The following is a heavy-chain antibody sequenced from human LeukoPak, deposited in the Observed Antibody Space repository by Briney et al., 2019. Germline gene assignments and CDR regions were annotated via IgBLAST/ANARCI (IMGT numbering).Heavy chain of an antibody. CDR3: TTDRYCGGDCYAEYFQH. CDR2: IKSKTGGGTT. Sequence: PGGSLRLSCAASGFTFSNAWMSWVRQAPGKGLEWVGRIKSKTGGGTTDYAAPVKGRFTISRDDSKNTLYLQMNSLKTEDTAVYYCTTDRYCGGDCYAEYFQHWGQGTLVTVSP. D-gene: IGHD2-21*02. V-gene: IGHV3-15*01. J-gene: IGHJ1*01. CDR1: GFTFSNAW.